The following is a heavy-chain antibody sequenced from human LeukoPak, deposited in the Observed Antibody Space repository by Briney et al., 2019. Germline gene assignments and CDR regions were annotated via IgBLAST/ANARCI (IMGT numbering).Heavy chain of an antibody. D-gene: IGHD6-6*01. Sequence: GGSLRLSCAASGFTVSSNYMSWVRQAPGKGLEWVSVIYSGGSTYYADSVKGRFTISRDNSKDTLYPQMNSLRAEDTAVYYCAGGYSSSSDDYWGQGTLVTVSS. CDR3: AGGYSSSSDDY. CDR1: GFTVSSNY. V-gene: IGHV3-53*01. CDR2: IYSGGST. J-gene: IGHJ4*02.